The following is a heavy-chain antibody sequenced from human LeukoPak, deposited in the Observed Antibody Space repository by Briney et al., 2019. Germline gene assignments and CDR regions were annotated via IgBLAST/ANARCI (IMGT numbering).Heavy chain of an antibody. V-gene: IGHV4-31*02. CDR2: IHYSGST. Sequence: SQTLSLTCSVSGGSFRSGGYYWRWIRQHPGKGLEWIGYIHYSGSTNYNPSLKSRVNISVDMSKNQFSLKLSSVTAADTAVYYCASQYYDILTGYYIGVRFPDYWGQGTLVTVSS. J-gene: IGHJ4*02. CDR3: ASQYYDILTGYYIGVRFPDY. D-gene: IGHD3-9*01. CDR1: GGSFRSGGYY.